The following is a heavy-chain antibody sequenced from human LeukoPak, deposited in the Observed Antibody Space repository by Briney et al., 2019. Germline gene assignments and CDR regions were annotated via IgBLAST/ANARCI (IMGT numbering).Heavy chain of an antibody. J-gene: IGHJ5*02. V-gene: IGHV3-53*01. D-gene: IGHD3-10*01. CDR3: ATLMVTRYFDP. CDR2: IYSGGST. CDR1: GFTVSSNY. Sequence: GGSLRLPCAASGFTVSSNYMSWVRQAPGKGLEWVSVIYSGGSTYYADSVKGRFTISRDNSKNTLYLQMNSLRAEDTAVYYCATLMVTRYFDPWGQGTLVTVSS.